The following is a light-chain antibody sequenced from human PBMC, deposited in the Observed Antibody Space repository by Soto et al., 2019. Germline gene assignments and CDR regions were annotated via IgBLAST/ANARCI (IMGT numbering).Light chain of an antibody. V-gene: IGKV4-1*01. CDR1: QSVLYSSDNKNY. J-gene: IGKJ2*01. CDR3: QPYYTTPYT. Sequence: DIVMTQSPDSLAVSLGERATINCKSSQSVLYSSDNKNYLTWYQQRPGQPPKLLIYWASTRESGVPDRFSGSGSGTDFTLTISSLQAEDVAVYYCQPYYTTPYTCGQGTKLEIK. CDR2: WAS.